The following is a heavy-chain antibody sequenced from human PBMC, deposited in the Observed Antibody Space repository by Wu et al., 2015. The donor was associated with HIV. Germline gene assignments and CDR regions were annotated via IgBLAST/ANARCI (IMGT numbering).Heavy chain of an antibody. CDR2: ITPIFGTT. V-gene: IGHV1-69*12. CDR1: EDTFSGYG. J-gene: IGHJ4*02. CDR3: ASGSGDFDY. Sequence: QVQVVQSGAEVKKPGSSVKVSCKTSEDTFSGYGLSWVRQAPGQGLEWMGGITPIFGTTNFAQKFQGRVTVTADESTSTVYMELSSLRSEDTAVYYCASGSGDFDYWGQGTLVTVSS. D-gene: IGHD3-10*01.